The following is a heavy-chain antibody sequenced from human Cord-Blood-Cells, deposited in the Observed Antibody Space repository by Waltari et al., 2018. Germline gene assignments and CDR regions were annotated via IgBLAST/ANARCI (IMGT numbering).Heavy chain of an antibody. CDR2: ISSSSSYI. Sequence: EVQLVESGGGLVKPGGSLRLSCAASGFPFSSYSMNWVRQAPGKGLEWVSSISSSSSYIYYADSVKGRFTISRDNAKNSLYLQMNSLRAEDTAVYYCARECSSTSCYDYWGQGTLVTVSS. V-gene: IGHV3-21*01. D-gene: IGHD2-2*01. J-gene: IGHJ4*02. CDR3: ARECSSTSCYDY. CDR1: GFPFSSYS.